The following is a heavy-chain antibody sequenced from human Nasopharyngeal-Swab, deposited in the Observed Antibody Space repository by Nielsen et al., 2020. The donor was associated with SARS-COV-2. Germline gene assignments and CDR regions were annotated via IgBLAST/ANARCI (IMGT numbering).Heavy chain of an antibody. CDR2: IYSGGNT. CDR3: ARGKYRITEFHY. D-gene: IGHD6-6*01. V-gene: IGHV3-66*02. J-gene: IGHJ4*02. Sequence: GESLKISCAASGFIVSNTYLSWVRQAPGKGLEWVSLIYSGGNTYYADSVKGRFTISRDTSKNTLYLQMNSLRTEDTAIYYCARGKYRITEFHYRGQGTLVTVSS. CDR1: GFIVSNTY.